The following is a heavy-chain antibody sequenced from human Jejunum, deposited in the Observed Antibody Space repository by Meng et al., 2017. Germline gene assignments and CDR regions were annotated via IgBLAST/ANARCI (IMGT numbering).Heavy chain of an antibody. CDR3: ARRQA. CDR2: INRDRSEI. J-gene: IGHJ5*02. Sequence: GESLKISCAASGFTFSDYWMSWVRQAPGKGLEWVASINRDRSEINYVDSVKGRFTISRDNAKKSLYLQMTSLGAEDTAVYYCARRQAWGQGTLVTVSS. CDR1: GFTFSDYW. V-gene: IGHV3-7*01.